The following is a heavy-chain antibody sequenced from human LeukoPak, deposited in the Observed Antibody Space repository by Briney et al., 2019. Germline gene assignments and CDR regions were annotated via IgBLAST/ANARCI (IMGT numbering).Heavy chain of an antibody. CDR2: INAYNGNT. J-gene: IGHJ6*02. V-gene: IGHV1-18*01. D-gene: IGHD5-12*01. Sequence: ASVKVSYKASGYTFTSYGISWVRQAPGQGLEWMGWINAYNGNTNYAQKLQGRVTMTTDTSTTTSYMELRSLISDDTAVYYCARDRGYDYGKSYYYYGMDVWGQGTTVTVSS. CDR1: GYTFTSYG. CDR3: ARDRGYDYGKSYYYYGMDV.